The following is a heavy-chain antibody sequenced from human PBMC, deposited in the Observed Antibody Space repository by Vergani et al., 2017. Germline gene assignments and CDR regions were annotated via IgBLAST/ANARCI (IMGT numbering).Heavy chain of an antibody. CDR2: IRYSGPT. CDR1: GASISSNSYY. V-gene: IGHV4-39*01. Sequence: QLQLQESGPGLVEPSETLSLTCTVSGASISSNSYYWGWVRQSPGNGLEWVGSIRYSGPTYYNLPLQSRTTISIVTSKNQFSLRLSSVTAADTAVYYCGRLNGDYMRLSEYWGQGTLVAVSS. D-gene: IGHD4-17*01. J-gene: IGHJ4*02. CDR3: GRLNGDYMRLSEY.